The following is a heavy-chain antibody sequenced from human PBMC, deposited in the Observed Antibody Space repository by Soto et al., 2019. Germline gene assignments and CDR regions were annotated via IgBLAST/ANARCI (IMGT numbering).Heavy chain of an antibody. CDR1: GGSLSGVTYS. J-gene: IGHJ4*02. CDR3: ARSREFDY. CDR2: IFPSGTT. V-gene: IGHV4-30-2*01. Sequence: SETLSLTCVVSGGSLSGVTYSWNWIRQPPGKGLEWIGYIFPSGTTYYNPSLKSRVTISIDVSKNQFSLSLRSLTAADTAVYYCARSREFDYWSQGTLVTVSS.